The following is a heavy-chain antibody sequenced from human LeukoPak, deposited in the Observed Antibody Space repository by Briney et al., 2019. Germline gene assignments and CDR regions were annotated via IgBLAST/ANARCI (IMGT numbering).Heavy chain of an antibody. V-gene: IGHV1-18*01. CDR2: ISAYNGNT. J-gene: IGHJ4*02. Sequence: ASVKVSCKASGYTFTSYGISWVRQAPGQGLEWMGWISAYNGNTNYAQKLQGRVTMTTDTSTSTAYIELRSLRSDDTAVYYCARVGGSWYFWRYYFDYWGQGTLVTVSS. CDR3: ARVGGSWYFWRYYFDY. CDR1: GYTFTSYG. D-gene: IGHD3-3*01.